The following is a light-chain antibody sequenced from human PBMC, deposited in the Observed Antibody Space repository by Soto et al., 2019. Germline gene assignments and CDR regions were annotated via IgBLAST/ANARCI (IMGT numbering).Light chain of an antibody. V-gene: IGLV2-8*01. CDR2: EVN. CDR3: NSYTGTSNV. CDR1: NSDVGAYRY. J-gene: IGLJ1*01. Sequence: QSALTQPPSASGSLGQSVTISCTGTNSDVGAYRYVSWYQQHPGKPPKLIIYEVNERPSGVPDRFSGSKSGNTASLTVSGLQAEDEADYYCNSYTGTSNVFGTGTKVTVL.